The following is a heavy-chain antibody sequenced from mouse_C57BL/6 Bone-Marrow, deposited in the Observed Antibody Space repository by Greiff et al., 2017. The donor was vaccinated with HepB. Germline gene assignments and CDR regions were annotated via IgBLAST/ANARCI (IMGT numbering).Heavy chain of an antibody. D-gene: IGHD2-5*01. J-gene: IGHJ3*01. CDR1: GYTFTSYG. Sequence: QVQLQQSGAELARPGASVKLSCKASGYTFTSYGISWVKQRPGQGLEWIGEIYPRSGNTYYNEKFKGKATLTADKSSSTAYMELRSLTSEDSAVYFCAREGHYSNSRFAYWGQGTLVTVSA. CDR3: AREGHYSNSRFAY. CDR2: IYPRSGNT. V-gene: IGHV1-81*01.